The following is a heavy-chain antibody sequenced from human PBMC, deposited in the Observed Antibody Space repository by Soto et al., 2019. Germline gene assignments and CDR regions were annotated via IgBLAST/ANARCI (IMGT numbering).Heavy chain of an antibody. D-gene: IGHD6-19*01. Sequence: GESLKISCKGSGYSFTSYWISWVRQMPGKGLEWMGRIDPSDSYTNYSPSFQGHVTISADKSISTAYLQWSSLKASDTAMYYCARLPLGYSSGWYNWFDPWGQGTLVTVSS. CDR1: GYSFTSYW. V-gene: IGHV5-10-1*01. CDR2: IDPSDSYT. CDR3: ARLPLGYSSGWYNWFDP. J-gene: IGHJ5*02.